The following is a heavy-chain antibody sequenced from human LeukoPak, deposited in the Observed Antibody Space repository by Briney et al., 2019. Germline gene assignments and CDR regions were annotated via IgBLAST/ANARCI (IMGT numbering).Heavy chain of an antibody. J-gene: IGHJ4*02. CDR1: GFTFSSYT. Sequence: GGSLRLSCAASGFTFSSYTMNWVRQAPGKGLEWVSSINRSNDYKYYADSVKGRFTISRDNTKSSLFLQMSGLRAEDTAVYYCALAGYYENSGFDFWGQGTLVTVSS. CDR2: INRSNDYK. CDR3: ALAGYYENSGFDF. D-gene: IGHD3-22*01. V-gene: IGHV3-21*01.